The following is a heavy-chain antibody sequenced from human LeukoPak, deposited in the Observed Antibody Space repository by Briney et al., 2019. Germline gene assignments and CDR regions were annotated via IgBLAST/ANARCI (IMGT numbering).Heavy chain of an antibody. V-gene: IGHV3-7*03. Sequence: GGSLRLSCAASGFTFSTYWMNWVRQAPGKGLEGVANIKQDGSEKYYVDSVKGRFTLSRDSAKNSLYLQMNSLGAEDTAVYYCARAEWSNWYFDLWGRGTLVTVSS. J-gene: IGHJ2*01. CDR3: ARAEWSNWYFDL. D-gene: IGHD3-3*01. CDR1: GFTFSTYW. CDR2: IKQDGSEK.